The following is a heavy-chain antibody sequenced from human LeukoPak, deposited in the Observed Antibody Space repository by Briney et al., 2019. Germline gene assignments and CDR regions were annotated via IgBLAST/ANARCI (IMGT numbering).Heavy chain of an antibody. CDR1: GFTFSSYG. V-gene: IGHV3-30*02. Sequence: GGSLRLSCAASGFTFSSYGMHWVRQAPGKGLEWVAFIRYDASSKYYADSVKGRFTISRDNSKNTLYLQMNSLRADDTAVYYCAKVGKRITLLRGVRENNWFDPWGQGTLVTVSS. D-gene: IGHD3-10*01. J-gene: IGHJ5*02. CDR2: IRYDASSK. CDR3: AKVGKRITLLRGVRENNWFDP.